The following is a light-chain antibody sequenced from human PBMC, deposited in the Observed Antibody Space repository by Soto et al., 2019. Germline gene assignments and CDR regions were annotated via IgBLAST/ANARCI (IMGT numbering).Light chain of an antibody. J-gene: IGLJ2*01. CDR1: SSNIGSDT. CDR2: SNN. Sequence: QSVLTQPPSASGTRGQRVTISCSGSSSNIGSDTVNWYQQFPGTAPKLLIYSNNRRPSGVPDRFSGSKSGTSASLAISGLQSDDEADYYCAAWDDSLSGPVFGGGTKLTVL. CDR3: AAWDDSLSGPV. V-gene: IGLV1-44*01.